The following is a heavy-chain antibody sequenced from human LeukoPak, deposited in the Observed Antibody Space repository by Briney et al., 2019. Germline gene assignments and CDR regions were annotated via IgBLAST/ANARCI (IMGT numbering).Heavy chain of an antibody. CDR3: ARGRGITGPYYYYYYMDV. D-gene: IGHD1-20*01. CDR1: GGSFSGYY. Sequence: PSETLSLTCAVYGGSFSGYYWSWIRQPPGKGLEWIGEINHSGSTNYNPSLKSRVTISVDTSKNQFSLKLSSVTAADTAVYYCARGRGITGPYYYYYYMDVWGKGTTVTVSS. V-gene: IGHV4-34*01. CDR2: INHSGST. J-gene: IGHJ6*03.